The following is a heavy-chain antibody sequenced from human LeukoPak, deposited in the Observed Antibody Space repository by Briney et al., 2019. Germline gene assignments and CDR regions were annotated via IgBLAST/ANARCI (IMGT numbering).Heavy chain of an antibody. CDR3: AREDIVATICAMDV. Sequence: GASVKVSCKASGYTFTGNYMHWVRQAPGQGLEWMGWINPNTGGTNYAQKFQGRVTMTRDTSISTDYMELSRLRSDDTAVYYCAREDIVATICAMDVWGQGTTVTVS. V-gene: IGHV1-2*02. D-gene: IGHD5-12*01. J-gene: IGHJ6*02. CDR1: GYTFTGNY. CDR2: INPNTGGT.